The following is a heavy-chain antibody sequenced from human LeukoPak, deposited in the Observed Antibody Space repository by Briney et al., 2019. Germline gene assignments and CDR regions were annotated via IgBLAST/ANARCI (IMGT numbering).Heavy chain of an antibody. D-gene: IGHD3-10*01. CDR2: LYPDGTT. CDR1: GFTVSSKY. J-gene: IGHJ4*02. V-gene: IGHV3-66*01. Sequence: GGSLRLSCAASGFTVSSKYMTWVRQAPGKGLEWVSVLYPDGTTYYLDSVKGRFTISRDISKNTLCLQMNSLRAEDTALYYCSKGSETRISDYWGQGTPVIVSS. CDR3: SKGSETRISDY.